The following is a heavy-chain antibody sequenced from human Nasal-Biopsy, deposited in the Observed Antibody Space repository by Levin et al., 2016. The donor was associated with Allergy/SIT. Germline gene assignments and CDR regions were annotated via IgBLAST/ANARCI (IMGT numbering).Heavy chain of an antibody. CDR2: ITASGSDT. CDR3: TRVGYSSGWSTGYFNL. J-gene: IGHJ2*01. Sequence: GGSLRLSCAGSGISFTNYAMSWVRQAPGKGMEWVSAITASGSDTYYGDSVKGRFTISRDTSKNTLYLQMTSLGADDTAVYYCTRVGYSSGWSTGYFNLWGRGTLVTVSS. CDR1: GISFTNYA. D-gene: IGHD6-19*01. V-gene: IGHV3-23*01.